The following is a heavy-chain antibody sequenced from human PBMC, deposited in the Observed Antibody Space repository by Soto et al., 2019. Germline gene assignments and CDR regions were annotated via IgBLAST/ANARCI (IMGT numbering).Heavy chain of an antibody. D-gene: IGHD2-2*01. CDR2: IYYSGST. V-gene: IGHV4-59*01. J-gene: IGHJ5*02. CDR3: AAYQLLPKNWFDP. Sequence: SETLSLTCTVSGGSISSYYWSWIRQPPGKGLEWNGYIYYSGSTNYNPSLKSRVTISVDTSKNQFSLKLSSVTAADTAVYYCAAYQLLPKNWFDPWGQGTLVTVSS. CDR1: GGSISSYY.